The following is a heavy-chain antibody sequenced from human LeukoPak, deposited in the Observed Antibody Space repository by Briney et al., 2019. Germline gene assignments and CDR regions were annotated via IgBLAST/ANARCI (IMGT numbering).Heavy chain of an antibody. J-gene: IGHJ4*02. CDR1: GYSFTKYW. Sequence: GESLKISCKGSGYSFTKYWIDWVRQMPGKGLEWMGIIYPGDSDTTYSPSFQGQVTISADKSISTAYLQWRSLKASDTAMYYCARRKAVAGTYYFDYWGQGTLVTVSS. V-gene: IGHV5-51*01. CDR2: IYPGDSDT. D-gene: IGHD6-19*01. CDR3: ARRKAVAGTYYFDY.